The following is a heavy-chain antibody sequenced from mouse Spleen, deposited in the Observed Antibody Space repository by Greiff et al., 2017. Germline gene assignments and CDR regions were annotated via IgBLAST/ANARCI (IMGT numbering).Heavy chain of an antibody. D-gene: IGHD2-1*01. J-gene: IGHJ4*01. Sequence: VHVKQSGAELVRPGASVKLSCTASGFNIKDYYMHWVKQRPEQGLEWIGRIDPEDGDTEYAPKFQGKATMTADTSSNTAYLQLSSLTSEDTAVYYCTKEVGYGNYGAMDYWGQGTSVTVSS. CDR3: TKEVGYGNYGAMDY. CDR2: IDPEDGDT. CDR1: GFNIKDYY. V-gene: IGHV14-1*01.